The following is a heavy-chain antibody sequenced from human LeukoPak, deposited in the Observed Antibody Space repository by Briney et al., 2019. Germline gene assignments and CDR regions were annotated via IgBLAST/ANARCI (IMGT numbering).Heavy chain of an antibody. CDR1: GFTFSNYD. J-gene: IGHJ4*02. V-gene: IGHV3-48*03. D-gene: IGHD3-3*02. Sequence: GGSLRLSCAASGFTFSNYDMNWVRQAPGKGLEWVSYISSSASTIYYADSVKGRFTISRDNAKNSLYLQMNSLRAEDTAVYYCARETHLATHFFDYWGQGTLVTVSS. CDR2: ISSSASTI. CDR3: ARETHLATHFFDY.